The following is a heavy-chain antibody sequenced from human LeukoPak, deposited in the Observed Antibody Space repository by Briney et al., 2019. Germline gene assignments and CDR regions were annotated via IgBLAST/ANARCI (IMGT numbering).Heavy chain of an antibody. CDR1: GYTFTSYD. CDR2: MKPNSGNT. CDR3: ARGFYYDSGSLRPFYYYFYYYMDV. Sequence: ASVKVSCKASGYTFTSYDINWVRQATGQGIEWMGWMKPNSGNTRYAQKFQGRVTMTRNTSISTAYMELSSLRSEDTAVYYCARGFYYDSGSLRPFYYYFYYYMDVWGKGTTVTVSS. D-gene: IGHD3-10*01. V-gene: IGHV1-8*01. J-gene: IGHJ6*03.